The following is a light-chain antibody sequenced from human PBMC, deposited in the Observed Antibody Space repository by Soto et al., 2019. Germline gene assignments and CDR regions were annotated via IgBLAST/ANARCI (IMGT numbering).Light chain of an antibody. J-gene: IGLJ2*01. CDR3: QVCDSSSDHPVV. V-gene: IGLV3-21*04. CDR2: YDS. Sequence: SYELTQPPSVSVAPGKTARITCGGTNIGSKSVHWYQQKPGQAPVLVIYYDSDRPSGIPERFSGSNSGNTATLTISRVEAGDEADYYCQVCDSSSDHPVVFGGGTQLTVL. CDR1: NIGSKS.